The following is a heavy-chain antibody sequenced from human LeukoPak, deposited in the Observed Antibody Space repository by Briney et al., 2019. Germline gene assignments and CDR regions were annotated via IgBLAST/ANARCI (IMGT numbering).Heavy chain of an antibody. Sequence: GASVKFSCKASGTTFTGYYMHGVRQAPGQGLEWMGWINPNSGGKNYQQKYEGRVTMTRDTSIITAYMELSRLRSDDTAVYYCAGGDPENCSGGSCYFYYYYGMDVWGQGTTVTVSS. V-gene: IGHV1-2*02. CDR1: GTTFTGYY. CDR3: AGGDPENCSGGSCYFYYYYGMDV. D-gene: IGHD2-15*01. J-gene: IGHJ6*02. CDR2: INPNSGGK.